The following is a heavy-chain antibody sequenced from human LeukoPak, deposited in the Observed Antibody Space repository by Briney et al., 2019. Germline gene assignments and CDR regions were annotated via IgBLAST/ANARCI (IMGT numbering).Heavy chain of an antibody. D-gene: IGHD1-1*01. CDR3: ASEAGTAPFYFDL. V-gene: IGHV4-4*07. CDR1: GGSMSSYY. CDR2: IYTSGST. J-gene: IGHJ2*01. Sequence: SETLSLTCTVSGGSMSSYYWSWIRQPAGKGLEWIGRIYTSGSTNYNPSLKSRVTMSVDTSKNQFSLKLSSVTAADTAVYYCASEAGTAPFYFDLWGRGTLVTVSS.